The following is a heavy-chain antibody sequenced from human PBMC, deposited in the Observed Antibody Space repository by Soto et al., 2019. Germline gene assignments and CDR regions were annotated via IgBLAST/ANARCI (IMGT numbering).Heavy chain of an antibody. CDR2: IYGSGGGR. V-gene: IGHV3-23*01. CDR1: GFTFSDYA. CDR3: AKDLVSRDGLWLMDQ. D-gene: IGHD2-21*02. Sequence: QLLESGGGLVQPGGSLRLSCTASGFTFSDYAMTWVRQAPGKGLECVAGIYGSGGGRQYADSVKGRFTISRDNYKNTLYLQMNSLRDEDTAVYYCAKDLVSRDGLWLMDQWGQGTLVTVS. J-gene: IGHJ4*02.